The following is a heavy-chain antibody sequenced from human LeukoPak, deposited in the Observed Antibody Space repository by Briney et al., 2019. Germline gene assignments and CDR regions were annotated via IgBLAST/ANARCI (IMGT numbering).Heavy chain of an antibody. Sequence: GGSLRLSCAASGITFSNAWMSWVRQAPGKGLEWLARIKSKTDGGTIDYAASVEGRFTISRDDSKNMLYLQMNSLKSEDTAVYYCTTYYYESTSDFGYWGQGTLVTVSS. CDR2: IKSKTDGGTI. CDR1: GITFSNAW. CDR3: TTYYYESTSDFGY. V-gene: IGHV3-15*01. J-gene: IGHJ4*02. D-gene: IGHD3-22*01.